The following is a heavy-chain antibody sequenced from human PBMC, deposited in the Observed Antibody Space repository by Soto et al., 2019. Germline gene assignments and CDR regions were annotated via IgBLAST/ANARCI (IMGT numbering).Heavy chain of an antibody. V-gene: IGHV3-33*03. Sequence: QVQLVESGGGVVQPGRSLRLSCAASGFIFNEYGMHWVRQAPGKGLEWVSVIWYDGSNKYYADSVKGRFTFSRDNSKNTMSLQMNSLRVEDTAVYYCARWGCSDSNCNLNQQSVDLWGQGTLVTDSS. CDR3: ARWGCSDSNCNLNQQSVDL. CDR2: IWYDGSNK. CDR1: GFIFNEYG. D-gene: IGHD2-15*01. J-gene: IGHJ4*02.